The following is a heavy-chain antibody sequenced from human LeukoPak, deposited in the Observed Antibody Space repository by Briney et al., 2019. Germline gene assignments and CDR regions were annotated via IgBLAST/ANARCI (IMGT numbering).Heavy chain of an antibody. CDR1: GGSFSGYY. J-gene: IGHJ4*02. CDR3: ARGSHSRGWFDY. V-gene: IGHV4-34*01. Sequence: SETLSLTCAVYGGSFSGYYWSWIRQPPGKGLEWIGEINHSGSTNYNPSLKSRVTISVDTSKNQFSLKLSSVTAADTAVYYCARGSHSRGWFDYWGQGTLVTVSS. D-gene: IGHD6-19*01. CDR2: INHSGST.